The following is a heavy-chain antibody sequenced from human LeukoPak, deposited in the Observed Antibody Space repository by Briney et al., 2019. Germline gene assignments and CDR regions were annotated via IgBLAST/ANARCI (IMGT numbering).Heavy chain of an antibody. D-gene: IGHD2-2*01. CDR3: ARDSSVTAAPIDY. Sequence: GGSLRLSCAAPGFTFSSYSMNWVRQAPGKGLEWVSYISSSSSTIYSADSLKGRFTISRDDAENSLYLQMNSLRAEDTAVYYCARDSSVTAAPIDYWGQGTLVTVSS. CDR1: GFTFSSYS. V-gene: IGHV3-48*01. J-gene: IGHJ4*02. CDR2: ISSSSSTI.